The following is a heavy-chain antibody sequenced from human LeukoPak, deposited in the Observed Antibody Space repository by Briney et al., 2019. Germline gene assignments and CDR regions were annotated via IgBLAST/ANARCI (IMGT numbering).Heavy chain of an antibody. D-gene: IGHD3-3*01. J-gene: IGHJ3*02. V-gene: IGHV4-59*11. CDR2: IYYSGST. CDR3: ASHSHYDFWSGYYTEGAFDI. CDR1: GGSISSHY. Sequence: SETLSLTCTVSGGSISSHYWSWIRQPPGKGLEWIGYIYYSGSTNYNPSLKSRVTISVDTSKNQFSLKLSSVTAADTAVYYCASHSHYDFWSGYYTEGAFDIWGQGTMVTVSS.